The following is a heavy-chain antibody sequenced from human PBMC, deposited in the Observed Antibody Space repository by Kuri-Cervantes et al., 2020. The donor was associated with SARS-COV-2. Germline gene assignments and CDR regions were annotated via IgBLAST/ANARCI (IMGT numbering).Heavy chain of an antibody. D-gene: IGHD3-3*01. V-gene: IGHV3-33*08. CDR1: GVTFITYG. Sequence: GGSRRLSCAASGVTFITYGMHWVRQAPGKGLEWVAVIWYDGNNKYYADSGKGRFTISRDNSKNTLYLQMNSLRAEDKAVYYCERDHLRYDFWSGRGYGMDVWGQGTTVTVSS. J-gene: IGHJ6*02. CDR3: ERDHLRYDFWSGRGYGMDV. CDR2: IWYDGNNK.